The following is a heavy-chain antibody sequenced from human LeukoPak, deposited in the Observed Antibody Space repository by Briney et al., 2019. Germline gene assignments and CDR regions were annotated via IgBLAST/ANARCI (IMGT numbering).Heavy chain of an antibody. V-gene: IGHV1-18*01. Sequence: ASVTVSCKASGYTFTSYGISGVRQAPGQGLEWMGWISAYNGNTNYAQKLQGRVTMTTDTSTSTAYMELRSLRSDDTAVYYCARDDYGGNYVFGFPSNWGQGTLVTVSS. J-gene: IGHJ4*02. D-gene: IGHD4-23*01. CDR2: ISAYNGNT. CDR3: ARDDYGGNYVFGFPSN. CDR1: GYTFTSYG.